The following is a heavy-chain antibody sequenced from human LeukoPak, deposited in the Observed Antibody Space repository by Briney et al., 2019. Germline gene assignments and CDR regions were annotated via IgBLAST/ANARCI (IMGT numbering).Heavy chain of an antibody. CDR3: ARDFEWSFDY. Sequence: GGSLRLSCAASGFNLGGNAMAWVRQAPGKGLEWVTFIRSDGSNQYYIDSVKGRFTISRDSSKNTLFLQMNSLRLEDTAVYYCARDFEWSFDYWGQGTLVTVSS. J-gene: IGHJ4*02. D-gene: IGHD3-3*01. CDR1: GFNLGGNA. V-gene: IGHV3-30*02. CDR2: IRSDGSNQ.